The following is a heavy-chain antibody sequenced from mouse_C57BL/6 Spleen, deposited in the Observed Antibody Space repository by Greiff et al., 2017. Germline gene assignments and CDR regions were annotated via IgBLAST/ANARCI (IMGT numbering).Heavy chain of an antibody. D-gene: IGHD2-10*02. V-gene: IGHV1-61*01. CDR3: ARGGPRDYFDY. Sequence: QVQLQQPGAELVRPGSSVKLSCKASGYTFTSYWMDWVKQRPGQGLEWIGNIYPSDSETHYNQKFKDKATLTVDKSSSTAYMQLSSLTSEDSAVYYCARGGPRDYFDYWGQGTTLTVSS. CDR1: GYTFTSYW. J-gene: IGHJ2*01. CDR2: IYPSDSET.